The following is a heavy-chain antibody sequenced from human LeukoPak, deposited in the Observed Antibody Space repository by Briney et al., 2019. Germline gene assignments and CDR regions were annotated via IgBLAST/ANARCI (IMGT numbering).Heavy chain of an antibody. Sequence: GASVKVSCKATSRISWVRQPPGPGLEWMGWIGTYGGDTYYAQKFQGRITVTTDTSTSTVYLELRNLRSDDTAVYYCARDLWNFYDDSGYNRDFDSWGQGTLVTVSS. CDR1: TSR. CDR3: ARDLWNFYDDSGYNRDFDS. V-gene: IGHV1-18*01. J-gene: IGHJ5*01. D-gene: IGHD3-22*01. CDR2: IGTYGGDT.